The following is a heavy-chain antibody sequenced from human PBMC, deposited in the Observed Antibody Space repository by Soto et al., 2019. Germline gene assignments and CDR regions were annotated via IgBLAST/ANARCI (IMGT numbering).Heavy chain of an antibody. CDR3: ARERYSGYDYEAYYYYGMDV. Sequence: SQTLSLTCAISGDSVSSNSAAWNWIRQSPSRGLEWLGRTYYRSKWYNDYAVSVKSRITINPDTSKNQFSLQLNSVTPEDTAVYYCARERYSGYDYEAYYYYGMDVWGQGTTVTVS. D-gene: IGHD5-12*01. CDR1: GDSVSSNSAA. CDR2: TYYRSKWYN. V-gene: IGHV6-1*01. J-gene: IGHJ6*02.